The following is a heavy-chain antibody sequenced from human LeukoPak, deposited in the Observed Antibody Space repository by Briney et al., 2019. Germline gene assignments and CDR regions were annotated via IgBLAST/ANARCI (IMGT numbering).Heavy chain of an antibody. Sequence: PGGSLRLSCAASGFTFSSDVLSWVRQAPGKGLEWVSLISGSGNEIYYANSVKGRFTISRDNAKNSLYLQMNSLRAEDTAVYYCARDQGNGYFAPWGKGILVTVSS. CDR3: ARDQGNGYFAP. D-gene: IGHD6-25*01. V-gene: IGHV3-23*01. CDR2: ISGSGNEI. CDR1: GFTFSSDV. J-gene: IGHJ5*02.